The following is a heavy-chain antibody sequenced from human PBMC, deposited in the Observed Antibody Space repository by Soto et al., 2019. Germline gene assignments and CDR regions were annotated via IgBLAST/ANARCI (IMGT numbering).Heavy chain of an antibody. V-gene: IGHV3-64D*06. CDR3: VKDRRTTRRAMDV. D-gene: IGHD1-7*01. CDR2: ISSNGGST. Sequence: EVQLVESGGGLVQPGGSLRLSCSASGFTFSSCAMHWVRQAAGKGLEYVSGISSNGGSTYYADSVKDRFTISRDNSKNTLFLQVNSLTGEETAVYYCVKDRRTTRRAMDVWGQGTTVTVSS. CDR1: GFTFSSCA. J-gene: IGHJ6*02.